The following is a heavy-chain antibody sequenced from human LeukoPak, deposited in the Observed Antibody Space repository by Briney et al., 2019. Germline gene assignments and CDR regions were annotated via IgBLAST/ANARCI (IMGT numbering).Heavy chain of an antibody. Sequence: SETLSLTCTVSGYSISSGFYWGWIRQPPGKGLEWIGSIYYSGSTYYNPSLKSRVTISVDTSKNQFSLKLSSVTAADTAVYYCARHGPPVYYYDSSGYYGFDYWGQGTLVTVSS. CDR3: ARHGPPVYYYDSSGYYGFDY. CDR1: GYSISSGFY. J-gene: IGHJ4*02. V-gene: IGHV4-38-2*02. CDR2: IYYSGST. D-gene: IGHD3-22*01.